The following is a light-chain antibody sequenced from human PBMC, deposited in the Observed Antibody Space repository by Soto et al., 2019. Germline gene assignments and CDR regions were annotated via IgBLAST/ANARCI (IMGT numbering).Light chain of an antibody. CDR1: SSNIGASYH. CDR2: GNS. CDR3: QSYDSSLRGSV. V-gene: IGLV1-40*01. Sequence: QSVLTQSPSVSGAPGQRVTISCTGTSSNIGASYHVHWYQQLPGTAPKLLIYGNSNRPSGVPDRFSGSKSGTSASLAITGLQAEDEADYYCQSYDSSLRGSVFGGGTKLTVL. J-gene: IGLJ3*02.